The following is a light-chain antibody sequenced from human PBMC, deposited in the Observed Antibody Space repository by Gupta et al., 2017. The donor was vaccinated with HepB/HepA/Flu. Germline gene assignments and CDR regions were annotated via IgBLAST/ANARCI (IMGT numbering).Light chain of an antibody. J-gene: IGLJ2*01. Sequence: SVLTQSPSVSGTPGQRVTISCSGSSSNVGRNNVNWYQQLPGTAPKLLIYYNDERPSGVPDRISGSKSGTSASLAISGLQSEDEADYDCAAWDTSLNVVVFGGGTKLTVL. CDR2: YND. CDR3: AAWDTSLNVVV. V-gene: IGLV1-44*01. CDR1: SSNVGRNN.